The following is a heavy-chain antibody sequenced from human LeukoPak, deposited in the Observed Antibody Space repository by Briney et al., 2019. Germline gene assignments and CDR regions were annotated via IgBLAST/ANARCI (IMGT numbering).Heavy chain of an antibody. Sequence: PSETLSLTCAVSGGSIRSSSYYWGWIRQPPGKGLEWIGSIYYSGSIYYNPSLKGRLTISVDTSKNQFSLKLSSVTAADTAVYYCARSILEWLLSAFDPWGQGTLVTVSS. CDR1: GGSIRSSSYY. D-gene: IGHD3-3*01. V-gene: IGHV4-39*01. CDR2: IYYSGSI. J-gene: IGHJ5*02. CDR3: ARSILEWLLSAFDP.